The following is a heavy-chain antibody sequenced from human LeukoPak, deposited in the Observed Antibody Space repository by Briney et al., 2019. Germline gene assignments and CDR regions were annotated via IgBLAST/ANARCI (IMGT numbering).Heavy chain of an antibody. V-gene: IGHV3-21*01. CDR2: ISSSSSYI. D-gene: IGHD6-13*01. CDR3: XXXXXXXXWYRYFDY. CDR1: GFTFSSYS. J-gene: IGHJ4*02. Sequence: GGSLRLSCAASGFTFSSYSMNWVRQAPGKGLEWVSSISSSSSYIYYADSVKGRFTISRDNAKNSLYLQMNSLRDEDTAVYYCXXXXXXXXWYRYFDYWGQGTLVTVSS.